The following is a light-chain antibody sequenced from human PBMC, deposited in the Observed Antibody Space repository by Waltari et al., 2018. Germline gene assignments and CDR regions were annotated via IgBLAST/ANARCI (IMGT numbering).Light chain of an antibody. J-gene: IGKJ1*01. CDR2: WAS. CDR3: QQYYSTPRT. CDR1: QSVLSSSNNKNY. V-gene: IGKV4-1*01. Sequence: DIVMTQSPDSLAVSLGERATINCKSSQSVLSSSNNKNYLAWYQQKPGQPPKLLIYWASTRESGVPDRFSGSGSGTDFTLTISSLQAEDVAVYYCQQYYSTPRTFGQGTKVETK.